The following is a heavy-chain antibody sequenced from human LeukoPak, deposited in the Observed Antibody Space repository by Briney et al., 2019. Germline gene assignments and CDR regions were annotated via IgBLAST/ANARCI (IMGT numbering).Heavy chain of an antibody. J-gene: IGHJ4*02. D-gene: IGHD3-9*01. CDR2: ISAYNGKT. Sequence: GASVNVSCNASGYTFTSYGISWVRQAPGQGVGARGGISAYNGKTNDAQNLQGRVTMTTDTSTSTAYMELRSLRSDDTAVYYGARGLGYYGIPTTSFDYWGQGTLVTVSS. CDR3: ARGLGYYGIPTTSFDY. V-gene: IGHV1-18*01. CDR1: GYTFTSYG.